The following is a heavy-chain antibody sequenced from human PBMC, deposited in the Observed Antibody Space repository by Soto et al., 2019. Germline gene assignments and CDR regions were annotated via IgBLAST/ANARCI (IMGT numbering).Heavy chain of an antibody. CDR2: IYYSGRT. D-gene: IGHD1-26*01. Sequence: SETLSLTCIVSGGSISSGVYFYIWIRQHPGQVLEWIGSIYYSGRTYYNASLQSRLSMSVDTSKNHFSLKLTSVTAADTAVYFCARLAKEENPKVGSWYFFDYWGQGVMVTVSS. J-gene: IGHJ4*02. CDR1: GGSISSGVYF. CDR3: ARLAKEENPKVGSWYFFDY. V-gene: IGHV4-31*03.